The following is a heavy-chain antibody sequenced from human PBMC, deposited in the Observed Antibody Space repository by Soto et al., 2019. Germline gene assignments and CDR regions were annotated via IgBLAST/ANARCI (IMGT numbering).Heavy chain of an antibody. J-gene: IGHJ4*02. CDR2: ISLAGDNT. Sequence: PGGSLRLSCVASGFTFSTYAMHWVRQAPGKGLEWVALISLAGDNTYYADSAKGRFTISRDNSKNILFLQMNSLRAEDTAVYYCAVRAPFSYWGQGTLVTVSS. V-gene: IGHV3-30-3*01. CDR1: GFTFSTYA. D-gene: IGHD3-3*01. CDR3: AVRAPFSY.